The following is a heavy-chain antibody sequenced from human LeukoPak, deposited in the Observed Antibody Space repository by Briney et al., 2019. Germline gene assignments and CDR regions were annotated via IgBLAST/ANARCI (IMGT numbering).Heavy chain of an antibody. CDR1: GFTFSTYG. D-gene: IGHD2-21*01. J-gene: IGHJ4*02. V-gene: IGHV3-30*18. CDR3: AKEFNRGLPDY. CDR2: ISYDGSNE. Sequence: PGRSLRLSCAASGFTFSTYGMHWVRQAPGKGLEWVAVISYDGSNEYYADSVKGRFTISRDNSKNTLYLQMSSLRAVDTAVYYCAKEFNRGLPDYWGQGTLVTVPS.